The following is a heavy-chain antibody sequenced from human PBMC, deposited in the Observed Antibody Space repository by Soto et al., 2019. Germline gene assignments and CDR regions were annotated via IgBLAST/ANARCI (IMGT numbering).Heavy chain of an antibody. CDR3: GRDSSMNTMYYIEY. Sequence: GGSXRLSCAASGFPFNAHGMSWVRHSPGKGLQWVSSINVSGALTYYIESVKGRFTISRDNSEHTLYLQMNNLEADDTAIYYCGRDSSMNTMYYIEYWGQGTLVTVYS. CDR1: GFPFNAHG. D-gene: IGHD3-16*01. J-gene: IGHJ4*02. V-gene: IGHV3-23*01. CDR2: INVSGALT.